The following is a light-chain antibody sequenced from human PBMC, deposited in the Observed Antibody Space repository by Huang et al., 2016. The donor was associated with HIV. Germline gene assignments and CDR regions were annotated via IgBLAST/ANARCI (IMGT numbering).Light chain of an antibody. CDR2: DAS. Sequence: DIQMTQSPSTLSASVGDRVKLTCRASQSISSRLAWYQQKPGRAPKLLIYDASSLQSGVPARFSGSGSGTEFTLTITSLQPENFATYYYQQYDTSPLTFGGGTKVEIK. CDR1: QSISSR. V-gene: IGKV1-5*01. CDR3: QQYDTSPLT. J-gene: IGKJ4*01.